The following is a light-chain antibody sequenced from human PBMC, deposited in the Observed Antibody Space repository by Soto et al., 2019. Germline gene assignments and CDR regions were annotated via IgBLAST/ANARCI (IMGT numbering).Light chain of an antibody. CDR3: QQYNNWPLT. CDR2: GAS. CDR1: QSVSSN. J-gene: IGKJ4*01. Sequence: EIVMTQSPATLSVSPGERATLSCRASQSVSSNLAWYQQKPGQAPRLLIHGASTRATGIPARFSGSGSGTEFTLTISSLQSEDFAVYYCQQYNNWPLTFGAGTKVDIK. V-gene: IGKV3-15*01.